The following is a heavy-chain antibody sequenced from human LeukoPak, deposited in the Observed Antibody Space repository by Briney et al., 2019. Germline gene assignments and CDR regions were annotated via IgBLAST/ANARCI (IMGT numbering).Heavy chain of an antibody. CDR2: IYYSGNT. CDR3: ARQTGSGLFILP. CDR1: GVSISSSNSY. Sequence: TSETLSLTCTVSGVSISSSNSYWGWIRQPPGKGLEWIGSIYYSGNTYYNASLKSQVSISIDTSKNQFSLKLTSVTAADTAVYYCARQTGSGLFILPGGQGTLVTVSS. J-gene: IGHJ4*02. V-gene: IGHV4-39*01. D-gene: IGHD3/OR15-3a*01.